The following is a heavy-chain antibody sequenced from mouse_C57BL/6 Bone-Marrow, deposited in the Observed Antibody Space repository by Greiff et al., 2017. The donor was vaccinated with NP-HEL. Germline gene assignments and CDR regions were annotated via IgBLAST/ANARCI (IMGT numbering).Heavy chain of an antibody. D-gene: IGHD1-1*01. V-gene: IGHV1-64*01. CDR2: IHPNSGST. J-gene: IGHJ2*01. Sequence: VQLQQPGAELVKPGASVKLSCKASGYTFTSYWMHWVKQRPGQGLEWIGMIHPNSGSTNYNEKFKSKATLTVDKSSSTAYMQLSSLTSEESAVYYCGRRGYYRSREDYFDYWGQGTTLTVSS. CDR1: GYTFTSYW. CDR3: GRRGYYRSREDYFDY.